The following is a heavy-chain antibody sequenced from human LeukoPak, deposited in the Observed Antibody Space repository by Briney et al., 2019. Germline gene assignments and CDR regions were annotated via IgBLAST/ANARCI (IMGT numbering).Heavy chain of an antibody. D-gene: IGHD6-19*01. CDR1: AGTFSNYA. CDR2: IIPIFGTA. J-gene: IGHJ1*01. Sequence: GSSVKVSCKASAGTFSNYAISWGRQAPGQGLEWMGAIIPIFGTANYAQKFQGRVTITADESTSTAYMELSSLRSEDTAVYYCARILSSSWYEYFHHWGQGTLVTVSS. CDR3: ARILSSSWYEYFHH. V-gene: IGHV1-69*01.